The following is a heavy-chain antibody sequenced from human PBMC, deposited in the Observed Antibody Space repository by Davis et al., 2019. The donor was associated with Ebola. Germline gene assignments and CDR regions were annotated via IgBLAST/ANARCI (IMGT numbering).Heavy chain of an antibody. CDR2: IYPGDSDT. D-gene: IGHD2-15*01. Sequence: GESLKISCKGSGYSFTSYWIGWVRQMPGKGLEWMGIIYPGDSDTRYSPSFQGQVTISADKSISTAYLQWSSLKASDTAMYYCARSGYCSGGSCYHSWFDPWGQGTLVTVSS. J-gene: IGHJ5*02. CDR1: GYSFTSYW. V-gene: IGHV5-51*01. CDR3: ARSGYCSGGSCYHSWFDP.